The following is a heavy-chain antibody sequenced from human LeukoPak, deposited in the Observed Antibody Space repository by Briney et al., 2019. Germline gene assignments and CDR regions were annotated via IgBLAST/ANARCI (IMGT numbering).Heavy chain of an antibody. CDR2: INWKTGNG. CDR3: TRRAARWQFDL. J-gene: IGHJ2*01. D-gene: IGHD5-24*01. CDR1: GFNFYDYA. V-gene: IGHV3-9*01. Sequence: CRSLRLSCSVSGFNFYDYALHWVRPAPGGGLEWVSGINWKTGNGIYADSVKGRFTISRDNAKNSLYLQMSSLRAEDTALYYCTRRAARWQFDLWGRGTLLTVSS.